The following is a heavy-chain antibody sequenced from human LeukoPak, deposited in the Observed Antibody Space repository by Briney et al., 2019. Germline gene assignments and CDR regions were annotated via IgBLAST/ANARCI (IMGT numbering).Heavy chain of an antibody. Sequence: PGGSLRLSCAASGFTFSSYGMPWVRQAPGKGLEWVAVISYDGSNKYYADSVKGRFTISRDNSKNTLYLQMNSLRAEDTAVYYCAKDSVEAAGDYWGQGTLVTVSS. CDR2: ISYDGSNK. V-gene: IGHV3-30*18. CDR3: AKDSVEAAGDY. D-gene: IGHD6-13*01. CDR1: GFTFSSYG. J-gene: IGHJ4*02.